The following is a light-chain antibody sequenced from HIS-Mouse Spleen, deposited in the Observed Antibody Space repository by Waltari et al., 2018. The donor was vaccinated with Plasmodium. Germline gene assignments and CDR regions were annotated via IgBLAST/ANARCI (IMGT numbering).Light chain of an antibody. CDR2: GAS. CDR1: QRVSSSY. CDR3: QQYGSSPT. J-gene: IGKJ1*01. V-gene: IGKV3-20*01. Sequence: EIVLTQSPGTLSLSPGERATLSCRASQRVSSSYLARYQQKPGQAPRLLIYGASSRATGIPDRFSGSGSGTDFTLTISRLEPEDFAVYYCQQYGSSPTFGQGTKVEIK.